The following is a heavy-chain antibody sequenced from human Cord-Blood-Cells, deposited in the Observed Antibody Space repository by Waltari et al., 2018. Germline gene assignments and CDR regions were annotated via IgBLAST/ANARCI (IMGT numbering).Heavy chain of an antibody. CDR2: ISSSSSTI. D-gene: IGHD6-6*01. Sequence: EVQLVESGGGLVQPGGSLRLSCAASGFTFSSYSMNWVRQAPGKGLEWVSYISSSSSTIYYADSVKGRFTISRDNAKNALYLQMNSLRAEDTAVYYCARDEYSSSLFYYYGMDVWGQGTTVTGSS. CDR1: GFTFSSYS. J-gene: IGHJ6*02. V-gene: IGHV3-48*01. CDR3: ARDEYSSSLFYYYGMDV.